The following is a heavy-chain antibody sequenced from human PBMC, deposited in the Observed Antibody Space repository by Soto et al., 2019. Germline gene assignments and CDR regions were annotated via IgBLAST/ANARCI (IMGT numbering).Heavy chain of an antibody. CDR3: ATLEVAAPNWFDP. CDR2: INPGDSDT. D-gene: IGHD2-15*01. J-gene: IGHJ5*02. V-gene: IGHV5-51*01. CDR1: GYSFTSYW. Sequence: GESLKISCKGSGYSFTSYWIAWVRQVPGKGLEYMGIINPGDSDTRYSPSFQGRVTISADKSITTAYLQWSSLKASDTAIYYCATLEVAAPNWFDPWGQGTLVTVSS.